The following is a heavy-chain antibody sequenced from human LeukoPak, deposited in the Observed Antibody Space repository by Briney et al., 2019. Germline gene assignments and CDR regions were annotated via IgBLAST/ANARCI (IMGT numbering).Heavy chain of an antibody. D-gene: IGHD5-18*01. J-gene: IGHJ4*02. CDR1: GFTFSSYG. CDR2: VWYDGSNK. V-gene: IGHV3-30*02. Sequence: PGGSLRLSCAASGFTFSSYGMHWVRQAPGKGLEWVAIVWYDGSNKYYADSVKGRFTISRDNSKNTLFLQMNSLRAEDTAVYYCATRKYSWVDYWGQGTLVTVSS. CDR3: ATRKYSWVDY.